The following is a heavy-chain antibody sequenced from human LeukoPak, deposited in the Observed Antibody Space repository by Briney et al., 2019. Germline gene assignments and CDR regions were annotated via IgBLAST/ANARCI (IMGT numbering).Heavy chain of an antibody. CDR2: ITNSGGST. V-gene: IGHV3-23*01. CDR3: AKGWNCDY. CDR1: GFTFSSYS. Sequence: GGSLRLSCAASGFTFSSYSMNWVRQAPGKGLEWVSVITNSGGSTYYTDSVKGRFTISRDNSENTLYLQMNSLRAEDTAVYYCAKGWNCDYWGQGTLVTVSS. J-gene: IGHJ4*02. D-gene: IGHD1-1*01.